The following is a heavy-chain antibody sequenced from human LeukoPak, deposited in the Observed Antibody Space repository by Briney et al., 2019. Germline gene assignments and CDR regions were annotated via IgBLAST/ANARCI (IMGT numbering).Heavy chain of an antibody. D-gene: IGHD5-24*01. CDR2: IKEDGAET. CDR1: GFMFSSNW. Sequence: GGSLRLSCAASGFMFSSNWMSWVRLAPGKGLEWVANIKEDGAETYYVDSVKGRFTISRDNAKNSLYLQMNSLRVEDTAVYYCAREGRSLQTYWGQGTLVTVSS. J-gene: IGHJ4*02. V-gene: IGHV3-7*03. CDR3: AREGRSLQTY.